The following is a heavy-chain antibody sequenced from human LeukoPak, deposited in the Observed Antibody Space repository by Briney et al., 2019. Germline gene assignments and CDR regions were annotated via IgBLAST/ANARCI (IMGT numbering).Heavy chain of an antibody. CDR3: ARAHLTGNDDY. V-gene: IGHV1-18*01. D-gene: IGHD1-1*01. CDR2: ISAYNGNT. J-gene: IGHJ4*02. CDR1: GYTFTSYG. Sequence: ASVKVSCKASGYTFTSYGISWVRQAPGQGLEWMGWISAYNGNTNYAQKLQGRVTMTTDTSTSTAYMELSSLRSEDTAVYYCARAHLTGNDDYWGQGTLVTVSS.